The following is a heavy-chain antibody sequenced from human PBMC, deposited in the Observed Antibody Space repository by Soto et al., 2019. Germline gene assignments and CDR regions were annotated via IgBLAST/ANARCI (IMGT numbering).Heavy chain of an antibody. Sequence: TGGSLRLSCAASGFTFRDYTMTWVRQAPGQVLECISVILSDYNTFYAGSVRGRFTISRDNSKSTIYLEMNSLRAEDTAVYYCARRTNGYFGYWGQGALVTVSS. J-gene: IGHJ4*02. CDR1: GFTFRDYT. CDR2: ILSDYNT. V-gene: IGHV3-23*03. D-gene: IGHD2-8*01. CDR3: ARRTNGYFGY.